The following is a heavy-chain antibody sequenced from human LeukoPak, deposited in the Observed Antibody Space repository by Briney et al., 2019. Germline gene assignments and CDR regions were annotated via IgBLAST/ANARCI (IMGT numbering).Heavy chain of an antibody. CDR2: IKQDGSEK. D-gene: IGHD3-10*01. Sequence: GGSLRLSCAASGFISRGYWMSWVRQAPGKGLEGVANIKQDGSEKYYVDSVQGRFTISSHKAQNELALAMNNQSADRTPRCYCSIEDYGSGSYDSWGHGTLVTVSS. J-gene: IGHJ5*01. CDR1: GFISRGYW. CDR3: SIEDYGSGSYDS. V-gene: IGHV3-7*01.